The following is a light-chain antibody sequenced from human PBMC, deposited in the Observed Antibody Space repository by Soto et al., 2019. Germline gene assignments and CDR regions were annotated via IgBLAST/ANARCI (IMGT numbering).Light chain of an antibody. CDR3: STWDASLNALI. CDR2: EVT. CDR1: SSDVGGYNF. V-gene: IGLV2-8*01. J-gene: IGLJ2*01. Sequence: QSALTQPPSASGSPGQSVTISCTGTSSDVGGYNFVSWYQQHPGKAPKLMIYEVTKRPSGVPDRFSGSKSGNTASLTVSGLQAEDEADYYCSTWDASLNALIFGGGTKLTVL.